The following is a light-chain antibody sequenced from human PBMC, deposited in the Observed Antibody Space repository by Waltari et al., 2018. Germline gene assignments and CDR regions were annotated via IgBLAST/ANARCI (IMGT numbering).Light chain of an antibody. Sequence: DIQLTQSPSFLSASVGDRVTITCRASQGITNYLAWYQQKPGKAPELLIYAASSLQSGVPSRFSGSGSGTELTLTISGLQPEDFATYYCQQLNSYRTFGQGTKVETK. CDR1: QGITNY. V-gene: IGKV1-9*01. CDR2: AAS. J-gene: IGKJ1*01. CDR3: QQLNSYRT.